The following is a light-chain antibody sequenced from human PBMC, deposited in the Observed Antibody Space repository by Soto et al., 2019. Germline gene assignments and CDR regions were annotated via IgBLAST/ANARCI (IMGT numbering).Light chain of an antibody. CDR3: QQYYSTTWT. CDR2: GAS. Sequence: EIVLTQSPGTLSLSPGERATLSCRASQSVTSSYLAWYQQKPGQAPRLLIYGASSRATGIPDRFSGSGSGTDFTLTISGLQAEDVAVYYCQQYYSTTWTFGQGTKVEI. V-gene: IGKV3-20*01. J-gene: IGKJ1*01. CDR1: QSVTSSY.